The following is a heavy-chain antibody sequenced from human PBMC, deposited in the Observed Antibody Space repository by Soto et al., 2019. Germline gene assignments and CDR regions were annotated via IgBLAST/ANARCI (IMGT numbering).Heavy chain of an antibody. J-gene: IGHJ4*02. CDR2: INAGNGNT. CDR3: ARSIVVVTALDY. Sequence: GASVKVSCKASGDTFTSCYMRWVRQAPGQRLEWMGWINAGNGNTKYSQKFQGRVTITRDTSASTAYMELSSLRSEDTAVYYCARSIVVVTALDYWGQGTLVTVSS. V-gene: IGHV1-3*01. CDR1: GDTFTSCY. D-gene: IGHD2-21*02.